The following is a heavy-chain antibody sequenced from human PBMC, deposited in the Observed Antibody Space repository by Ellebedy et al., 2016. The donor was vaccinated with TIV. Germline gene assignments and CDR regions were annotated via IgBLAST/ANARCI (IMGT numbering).Heavy chain of an antibody. CDR1: GGSISSYY. J-gene: IGHJ6*02. CDR3: ARWRGYCSGGSCYSRYYYGMDV. CDR2: IYYSGST. V-gene: IGHV4-59*08. Sequence: MPSETLSLTCTVSGGSISSYYWSWTRQPPGKGLEWIGYIYYSGSTNYNPSLKSRVTISVDTSKNQFSLKLSSVTAADTAVYYCARWRGYCSGGSCYSRYYYGMDVWGQGTTVIVSS. D-gene: IGHD2-15*01.